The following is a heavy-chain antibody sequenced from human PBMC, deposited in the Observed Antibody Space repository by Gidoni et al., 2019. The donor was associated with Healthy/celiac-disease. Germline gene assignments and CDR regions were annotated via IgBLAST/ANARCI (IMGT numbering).Heavy chain of an antibody. D-gene: IGHD3-22*01. Sequence: QLQLQESGPGLVKPSETLSLTCTVSGGSISSSSYYWGWIRQPPGKGLEWIGSIYYSGSTYYNPSLKSRVTISVDTSKNQFSLKLSSVTAADTAVYYCARLPYYDSSGYLDYWGQGTLVTVSS. V-gene: IGHV4-39*01. CDR1: GGSISSSSYY. CDR3: ARLPYYDSSGYLDY. CDR2: IYYSGST. J-gene: IGHJ4*02.